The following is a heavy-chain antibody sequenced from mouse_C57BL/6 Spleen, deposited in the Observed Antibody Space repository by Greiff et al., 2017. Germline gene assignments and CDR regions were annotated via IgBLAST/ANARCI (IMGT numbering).Heavy chain of an antibody. V-gene: IGHV1-26*01. CDR3: ARTGSSYRGAMDY. J-gene: IGHJ4*01. Sequence: VQLQQSGPELVKPGASVKISCKASGYTFTDYYMNWVKQSHGKSLEWIGDINPNNGGTSYNQKFKGKATLTVDKSSSTAYMELRSLTSEDSAVYYCARTGSSYRGAMDYWGQGTSVTVSA. D-gene: IGHD1-1*01. CDR2: INPNNGGT. CDR1: GYTFTDYY.